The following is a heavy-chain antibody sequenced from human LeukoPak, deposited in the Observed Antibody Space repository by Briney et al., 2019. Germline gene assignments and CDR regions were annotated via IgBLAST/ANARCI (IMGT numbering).Heavy chain of an antibody. Sequence: GASLKVSCKGSGYSFTNYWISWVRQMPGKGLEWMGIIYPGDSDTRYSPSFQGQVTISADKSISTAYLQWSSLKAPDTAMYYCARSSETALRYCSGGSCYSGFDPWGQGTLVTVSS. D-gene: IGHD2-15*01. V-gene: IGHV5-51*01. CDR2: IYPGDSDT. J-gene: IGHJ5*02. CDR3: ARSSETALRYCSGGSCYSGFDP. CDR1: GYSFTNYW.